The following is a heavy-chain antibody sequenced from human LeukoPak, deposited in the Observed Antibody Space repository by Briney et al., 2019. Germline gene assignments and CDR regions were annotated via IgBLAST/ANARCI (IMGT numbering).Heavy chain of an antibody. J-gene: IGHJ4*02. D-gene: IGHD4-17*01. CDR3: ARRPDDYDYFDY. V-gene: IGHV4-59*08. CDR1: GGSINSYH. CDR2: VYNTGST. Sequence: SETLSLTCIVSGGSINSYHWSWIRQPPGKGLEWIGYVYNTGSTNYNPSLKSRLTISADTSKNQFSLKLSSVTAADTAVYYCARRPDDYDYFDYWGQGILVTVSS.